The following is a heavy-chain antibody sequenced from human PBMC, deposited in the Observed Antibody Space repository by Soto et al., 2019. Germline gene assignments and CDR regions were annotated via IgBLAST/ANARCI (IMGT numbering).Heavy chain of an antibody. D-gene: IGHD3-10*01. CDR1: GGSISSYY. Sequence: QVQLQESGPGLVKPSETLSLTCTVSGGSISSYYWSWIRQPPGKGLEWIGYIYYSGSTNYNPSLKSRVTISVDPSKNQFSLKLSSVTAADTAVYYCARGGWFGSMTFDIWGQGTMVTVSS. J-gene: IGHJ3*02. CDR2: IYYSGST. CDR3: ARGGWFGSMTFDI. V-gene: IGHV4-59*01.